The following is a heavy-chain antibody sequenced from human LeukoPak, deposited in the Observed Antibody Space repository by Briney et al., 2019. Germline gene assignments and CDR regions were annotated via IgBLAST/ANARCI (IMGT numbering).Heavy chain of an antibody. CDR2: IDGRGGDT. CDR3: AKDRAGTPWAD. J-gene: IGHJ4*02. Sequence: PGGSLRLSCAASGFTFSTYTMTWVRQAPGKGLECVSTIDGRGGDTYYADSVKGRFTISRDNSRNTVYLQMNSLRAEDTAVYYCAKDRAGTPWADWGQGTLVTVS. CDR1: GFTFSTYT. V-gene: IGHV3-23*01. D-gene: IGHD1-1*01.